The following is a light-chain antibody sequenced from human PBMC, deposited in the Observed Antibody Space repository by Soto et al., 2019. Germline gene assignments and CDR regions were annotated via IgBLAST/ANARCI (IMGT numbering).Light chain of an antibody. CDR1: QSISGL. V-gene: IGKV1-5*03. CDR3: QQYNTFWT. Sequence: DIQMTQYPSTLSASVGDRVTITCRASQSISGLLAWYQQKPGKAPKLLIYKASGLESGVPSRFSGSGSGTEFTLTINGLQPDDFATYYCQQYNTFWTFGQGTKVDIK. J-gene: IGKJ1*01. CDR2: KAS.